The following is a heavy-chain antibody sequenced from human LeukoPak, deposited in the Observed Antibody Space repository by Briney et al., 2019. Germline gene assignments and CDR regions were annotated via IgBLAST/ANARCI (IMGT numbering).Heavy chain of an antibody. V-gene: IGHV3-9*01. CDR2: ISWNSGSI. D-gene: IGHD6-19*01. CDR1: GFTFDDYA. CDR3: AKDVGVAVAGTFDY. J-gene: IGHJ4*02. Sequence: GGSLRLSCAASGFTFDDYAMHWVRQAPGKGLEWVSGISWNSGSIGYADSVKGRFTISRDNAKNSLYLQMNSLRAEDTALYYCAKDVGVAVAGTFDYWGQGTLVTVSS.